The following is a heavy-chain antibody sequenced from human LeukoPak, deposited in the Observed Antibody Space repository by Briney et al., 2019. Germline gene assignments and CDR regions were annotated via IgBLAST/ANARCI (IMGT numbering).Heavy chain of an antibody. J-gene: IGHJ2*01. D-gene: IGHD3-10*01. CDR2: VSGSGGST. CDR3: AKDPTGAFTMVRGAYWYFDL. V-gene: IGHV3-23*01. CDR1: GFTFSSYA. Sequence: GGSLRLSCAASGFTFSSYAMSWVRQAPGKGLEWVSAVSGSGGSTYYADSVKGRFTIPRDNSKNTLYLQMNSLRAEDTAVYYCAKDPTGAFTMVRGAYWYFDLWGRGTLVTVSS.